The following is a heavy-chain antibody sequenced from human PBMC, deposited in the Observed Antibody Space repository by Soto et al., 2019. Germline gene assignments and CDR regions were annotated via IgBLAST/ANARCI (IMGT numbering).Heavy chain of an antibody. J-gene: IGHJ6*02. CDR3: ASGSNNYYYYYGMDV. Sequence: PGESLKISCKGSGYSFTSYWISWVRQMPGKGLEWMGRIDPSDSYTNYSPSFQGHVTISADKSISTAYLQWSSLKASDTAMYYCASGSNNYYYYYGMDVWGQGTTVTVS. CDR2: IDPSDSYT. CDR1: GYSFTSYW. V-gene: IGHV5-10-1*01. D-gene: IGHD1-26*01.